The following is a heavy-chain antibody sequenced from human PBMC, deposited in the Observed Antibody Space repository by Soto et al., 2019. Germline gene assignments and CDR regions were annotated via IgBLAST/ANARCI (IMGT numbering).Heavy chain of an antibody. Sequence: QVQLVQSRAEVKEPGSSVKVSCKASGGRFTHYSFSWVRQAPGQGLVWMGGIIPIFNTANYAQKFEDRVTITADESTSTAYMELSGLRSDDTAVYFCARGQGQELVQGLDYWGQGTLVPVSS. J-gene: IGHJ4*02. CDR1: GGRFTHYS. V-gene: IGHV1-69*01. D-gene: IGHD6-13*01. CDR3: ARGQGQELVQGLDY. CDR2: IIPIFNTA.